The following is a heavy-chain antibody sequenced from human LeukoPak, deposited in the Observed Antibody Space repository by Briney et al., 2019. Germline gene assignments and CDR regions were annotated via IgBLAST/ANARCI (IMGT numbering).Heavy chain of an antibody. Sequence: GGSLRLSCAASGFTFSSYAMSWVRQAPGKGLEWVSAISGSGGSTYYADSVKGRFTISRDNSKNTLYLQMNSLRAEDTAVYYCAKVGSWGGWYQNYYGMGVWGQGTTVTVSS. D-gene: IGHD6-19*01. J-gene: IGHJ6*02. CDR1: GFTFSSYA. CDR3: AKVGSWGGWYQNYYGMGV. CDR2: ISGSGGST. V-gene: IGHV3-23*01.